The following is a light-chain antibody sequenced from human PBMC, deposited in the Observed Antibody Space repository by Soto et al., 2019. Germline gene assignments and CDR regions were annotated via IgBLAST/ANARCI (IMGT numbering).Light chain of an antibody. CDR2: GAY. V-gene: IGKV3-15*01. CDR3: QQYNGWPLT. J-gene: IGKJ4*01. Sequence: EIVMTQSPATLSVSPGERATLSCRASQSVSNNLAWYQQKPGQAPRLLIYGAYNRATGIPARFTGSGSGTEFTLTISSLQSEDFAVYYCQQYNGWPLTFGGGTKVDIK. CDR1: QSVSNN.